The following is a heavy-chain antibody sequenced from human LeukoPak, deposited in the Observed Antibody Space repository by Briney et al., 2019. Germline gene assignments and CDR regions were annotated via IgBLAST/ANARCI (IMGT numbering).Heavy chain of an antibody. V-gene: IGHV4-4*07. D-gene: IGHD2-2*01. CDR2: MYTSGST. CDR3: ARASWGNSRSNY. Sequence: SETLSLTCTVSSGSINSYHLNWIRQPAGRGLEWIGRMYTSGSTNYNPSLKSRVTMSVDTSKNELFLKLTSVTVADTAVYYCARASWGNSRSNYWGQGTLVTVSS. CDR1: SGSINSYH. J-gene: IGHJ4*02.